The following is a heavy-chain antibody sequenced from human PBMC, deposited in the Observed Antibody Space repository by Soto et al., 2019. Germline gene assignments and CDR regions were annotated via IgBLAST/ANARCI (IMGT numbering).Heavy chain of an antibody. J-gene: IGHJ6*02. CDR3: VRENYYYGMDV. CDR1: GLTFSSYA. Sequence: PGGSLRLSCAASGLTFSSYAMSWVRQAPGKGLEWVSAISGSGGSTFYADSVKGRFTISRDNSKNTVYLQVSSLRVEDTAMYYCVRENYYYGMDVWGQGTAVTVSS. V-gene: IGHV3-23*01. CDR2: ISGSGGST.